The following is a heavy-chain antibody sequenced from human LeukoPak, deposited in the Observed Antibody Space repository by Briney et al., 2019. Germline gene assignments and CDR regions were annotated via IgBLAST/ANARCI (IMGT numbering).Heavy chain of an antibody. V-gene: IGHV3-66*02. Sequence: GGSLRLSCAASGFTVSSNYMSWVRQAPGKGLEWVSVIYSGGSTYYADSVKGRFTISRDNSKNTLYLQMNSLRAEDTAVYYCPVRGVIRRYFDYWGQGTLVTVSS. D-gene: IGHD3-10*01. CDR1: GFTVSSNY. CDR2: IYSGGST. CDR3: PVRGVIRRYFDY. J-gene: IGHJ4*02.